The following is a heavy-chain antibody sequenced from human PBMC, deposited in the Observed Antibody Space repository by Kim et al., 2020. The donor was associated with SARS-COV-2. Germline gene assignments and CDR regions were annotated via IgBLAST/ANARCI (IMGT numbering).Heavy chain of an antibody. CDR1: GGSISSSSYY. J-gene: IGHJ4*01. CDR2: IYYSGST. Sequence: SETLSLTCTVSGGSISSSSYYWGWIRQPPGKGLEWMGSIYYSGSTYYNPSIKSRVTISVDTSKNQFSLKLSSVTAADTAVYYCARQGGGEGDCSSTSCYPFDYWGRGTLVTVSS. V-gene: IGHV4-39*01. CDR3: ARQGGGEGDCSSTSCYPFDY. D-gene: IGHD2-2*01.